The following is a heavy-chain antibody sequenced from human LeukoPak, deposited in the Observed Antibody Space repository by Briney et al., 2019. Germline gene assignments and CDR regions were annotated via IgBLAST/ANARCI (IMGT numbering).Heavy chain of an antibody. CDR1: GFSFSSNA. CDR3: AKGWKGNLDY. CDR2: VSGSGGST. J-gene: IGHJ4*02. Sequence: GASLRLSCAASGFSFSSNAMNWVRQAPGKGLEWVSAVSGSGGSTYYADSVKGRFTISRDNSKNTVYLQMNSLRAEDTALYYCAKGWKGNLDYWGQETLVTVSS. V-gene: IGHV3-23*01. D-gene: IGHD1-14*01.